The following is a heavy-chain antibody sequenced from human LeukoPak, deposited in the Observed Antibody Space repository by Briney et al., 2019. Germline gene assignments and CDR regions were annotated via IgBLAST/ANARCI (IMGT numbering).Heavy chain of an antibody. D-gene: IGHD3-22*01. CDR1: GGSISSGSYY. CDR3: ARIRSYYGSGYYPYYIDY. V-gene: IGHV4-61*02. J-gene: IGHJ4*02. Sequence: SETLSLTCTVSGGSISSGSYYWSWIRQPAGKGLEWIGRIYTSGSTNYNPSLKSRVTISVDTSKNQFSLKLSSVTAADTAVYYCARIRSYYGSGYYPYYIDYWGQGILVTVSS. CDR2: IYTSGST.